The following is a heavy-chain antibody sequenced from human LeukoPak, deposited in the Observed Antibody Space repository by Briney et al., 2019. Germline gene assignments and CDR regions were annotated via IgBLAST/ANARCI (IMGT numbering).Heavy chain of an antibody. CDR3: ARVYYGSGSYSQFDP. J-gene: IGHJ5*02. Sequence: PSETLSLTCAVSGGSFSGYYWSWIRPPPGKGREWIGEINHSGSTTYNPSLKSRVTISVDTSKNQFSLKLSSVTAADTAVYYCARVYYGSGSYSQFDPWGQGTLVTVSS. CDR2: INHSGST. CDR1: GGSFSGYY. D-gene: IGHD3-10*01. V-gene: IGHV4-34*01.